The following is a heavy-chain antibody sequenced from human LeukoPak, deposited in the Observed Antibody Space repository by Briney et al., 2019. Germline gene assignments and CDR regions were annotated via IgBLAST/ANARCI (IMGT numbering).Heavy chain of an antibody. J-gene: IGHJ6*03. D-gene: IGHD1-14*01. CDR2: IYYSGST. V-gene: IGHV4-59*01. Sequence: SETLSLTCTVSGGSISSYYWSWIRQPPGKGLEWIGYIYYSGSTNCNPSLKSRVTISVDTSKNQFSLKLSSVTAADTAVYYCARNHGYYYYYYMDVWGKGTTVTISS. CDR3: ARNHGYYYYYYMDV. CDR1: GGSISSYY.